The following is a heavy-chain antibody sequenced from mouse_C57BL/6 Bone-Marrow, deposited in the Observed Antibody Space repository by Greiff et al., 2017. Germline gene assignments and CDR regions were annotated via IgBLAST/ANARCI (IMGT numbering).Heavy chain of an antibody. CDR1: GFNIKDYY. CDR2: IDPEDGET. D-gene: IGHD1-1*01. J-gene: IGHJ2*01. Sequence: VQLQQSGAELVKPGASVKLSCTASGFNIKDYYMHWVKQRTEQGLEWIGRIDPEDGETTSAPKFPGKAPITASTSSNTAYLQLSSLTSEDTAVYYCAPIYYYGGGYWGKGTTLTVSS. CDR3: APIYYYGGGY. V-gene: IGHV14-2*01.